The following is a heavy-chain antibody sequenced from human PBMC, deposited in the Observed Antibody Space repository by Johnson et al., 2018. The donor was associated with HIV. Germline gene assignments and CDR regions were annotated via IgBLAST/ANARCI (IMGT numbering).Heavy chain of an antibody. Sequence: VQLVESGGGVVQPGTSLRLSCVASGFTFSNYGMHWVRQAPGKGLEWVAVIWYDGSNTYYADSVKGRFTISRDIYKSTLFLEMNSLRAEDTAMYYCAIIAAGNVFDIWGQGTMVTVSS. CDR3: AIIAAGNVFDI. J-gene: IGHJ3*02. CDR2: IWYDGSNT. V-gene: IGHV3-33*01. CDR1: GFTFSNYG. D-gene: IGHD6-13*01.